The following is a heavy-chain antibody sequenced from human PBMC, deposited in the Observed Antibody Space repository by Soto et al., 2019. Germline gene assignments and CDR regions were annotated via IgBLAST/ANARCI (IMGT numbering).Heavy chain of an antibody. CDR3: ARGGPVDTATFDY. CDR2: INHSGST. D-gene: IGHD5-18*01. Sequence: PSETLSLTCAVYGGSFSGYYWSWIRQPPGKGLEWIGEINHSGSTNYNPSLKSRVTISVDTSKNQFSLKLSSVTAADTAVYYCARGGPVDTATFDYWGQGTLVTVSS. V-gene: IGHV4-34*01. J-gene: IGHJ4*02. CDR1: GGSFSGYY.